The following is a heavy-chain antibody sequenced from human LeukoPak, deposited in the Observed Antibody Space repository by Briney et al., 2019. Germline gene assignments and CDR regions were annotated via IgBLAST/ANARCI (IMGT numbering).Heavy chain of an antibody. D-gene: IGHD2-2*01. J-gene: IGHJ4*02. CDR1: GFTFSSFW. CDR3: STSRFCSSTSCLFPFDN. V-gene: IGHV3-7*01. Sequence: GGSLRLSCAASGFTFSSFWMSWVRQAPGKGLEWVGNIQQGGGEQYYVDSVKGRFTISRDNAKNSLYLQMNSLRVEDTAVYYCSTSRFCSSTSCLFPFDNWGQGTLVTVSS. CDR2: IQQGGGEQ.